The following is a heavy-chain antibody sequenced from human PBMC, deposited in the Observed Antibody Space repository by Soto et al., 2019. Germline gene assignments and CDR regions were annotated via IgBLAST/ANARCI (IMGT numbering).Heavy chain of an antibody. J-gene: IGHJ6*02. D-gene: IGHD2-21*02. V-gene: IGHV1-3*05. CDR2: INIGSGRT. Sequence: QVQLVQSGAEEKQPGASVRVSCKTSGYDFSTYAMHWVRQAPGQRLEWMGRINIGSGRTEYSQNLQDRITITRDTSASTVYIDLSSLKSEDTSVYFCVRDGGDCGYRLTYYCYLGLDVWGQGTTVTFSS. CDR1: GYDFSTYA. CDR3: VRDGGDCGYRLTYYCYLGLDV.